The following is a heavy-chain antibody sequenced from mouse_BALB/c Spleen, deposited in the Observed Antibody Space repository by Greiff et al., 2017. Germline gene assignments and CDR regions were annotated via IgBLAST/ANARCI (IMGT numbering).Heavy chain of an antibody. V-gene: IGHV1-12*01. CDR3: ARPYYGYFDY. D-gene: IGHD1-1*01. CDR2: IYPGNGDT. J-gene: IGHJ2*01. CDR1: GYTFTSYN. Sequence: LQQPGAELVKPGASVKMSCKASGYTFTSYNMHWVKQTPGQGLEWIGAIYPGNGDTSYNQKFKGKATLTADKSSSTAYMQLSSLTSEDSAVYYCARPYYGYFDYWGQGTTLTVSS.